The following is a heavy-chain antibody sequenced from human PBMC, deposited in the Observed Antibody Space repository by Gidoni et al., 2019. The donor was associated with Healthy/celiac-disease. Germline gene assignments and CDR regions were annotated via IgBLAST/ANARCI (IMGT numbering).Heavy chain of an antibody. CDR2: INHSGST. CDR3: ARGRPVLLWFGDPSPAFDY. V-gene: IGHV4-34*01. CDR1: GGSFSGYY. D-gene: IGHD3-10*01. J-gene: IGHJ4*02. Sequence: QVQLQQWGAGLLKPSETLSLTCAVYGGSFSGYYWSWIRQPPGQGLEWMGEINHSGSTSYSPSLKSRVTISIDTSKNQFSLKLSSVTAADTAVYYCARGRPVLLWFGDPSPAFDYWGQGTLVTVSS.